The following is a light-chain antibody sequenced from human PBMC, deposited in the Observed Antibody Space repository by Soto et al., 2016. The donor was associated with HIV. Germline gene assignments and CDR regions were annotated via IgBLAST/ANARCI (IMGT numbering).Light chain of an antibody. CDR1: SLRTYY. J-gene: IGLJ1*01. CDR2: GKN. CDR3: LSRNSTDNHNFV. Sequence: SSELTQDPVVSVALGQTVTITCQGDSLRTYYASWYQQKPGQAPVLVMYGKNNRPSGIPARFSGSSSGNPASLTITGARAEDEADCFCLSRNSTDNHNFVFGSGTKVTVL. V-gene: IGLV3-19*01.